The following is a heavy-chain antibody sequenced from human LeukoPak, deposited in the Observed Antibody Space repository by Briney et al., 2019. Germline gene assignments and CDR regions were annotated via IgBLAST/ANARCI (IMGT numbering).Heavy chain of an antibody. CDR3: ARHSSPIYSYGPFVS. CDR1: GFTFSSYG. V-gene: IGHV3-33*01. Sequence: GGSLRLSCAASGFTFSSYGMHWVRQAPGKGLEWVAVIGYDGSNKYYAYSVKGRFTISRENSKNTMYLQMNSLRGEDTAVYYCARHSSPIYSYGPFVSWGEGTLVTVSS. J-gene: IGHJ4*02. D-gene: IGHD5-18*01. CDR2: IGYDGSNK.